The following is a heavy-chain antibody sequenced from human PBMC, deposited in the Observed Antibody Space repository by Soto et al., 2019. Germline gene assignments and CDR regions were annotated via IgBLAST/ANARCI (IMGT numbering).Heavy chain of an antibody. J-gene: IGHJ4*02. V-gene: IGHV3-23*01. CDR2: ISGSGGTT. CDR3: AKDGDYCANGVCYTIMD. Sequence: GGSLRLSCAASGFTFSTNAMNWVRQAPGKGLEWVSTISGSGGTTYYADSVRGRFTISRDNSKNTLFLQMNSLRVEDTAVYYCAKDGDYCANGVCYTIMDWGQGTLVTVSS. CDR1: GFTFSTNA. D-gene: IGHD2-8*01.